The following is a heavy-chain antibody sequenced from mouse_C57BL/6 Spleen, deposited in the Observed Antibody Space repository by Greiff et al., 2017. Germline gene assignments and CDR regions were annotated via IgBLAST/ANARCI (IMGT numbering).Heavy chain of an antibody. CDR1: GYTFTSYW. Sequence: VQLQQPGAELVKPGASVKLSCKASGYTFTSYWMHWVKQRPGQGLEWIGMIHPNSGSTNYNEKFKSKATLTENKSSSTAYMQLSRLTSENSAVYYCTGNYGNYCDDWGQGTTLTVSS. J-gene: IGHJ2*01. CDR2: IHPNSGST. CDR3: TGNYGNYCDD. D-gene: IGHD1-1*01. V-gene: IGHV1-64*01.